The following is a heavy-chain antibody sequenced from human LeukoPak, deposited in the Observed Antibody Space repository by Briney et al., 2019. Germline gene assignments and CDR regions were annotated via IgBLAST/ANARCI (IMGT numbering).Heavy chain of an antibody. Sequence: GGSLRLSCAASGFTFSNYGMSWVRQAPGKGLEWVSAISHSGSDTYYADSVKGRFTISRDNSKNTLHLQMNSLRAEDTAVYYCAKKTVPTGWGQGTLVTVSS. D-gene: IGHD4-17*01. V-gene: IGHV3-23*01. CDR2: ISHSGSDT. J-gene: IGHJ4*02. CDR3: AKKTVPTG. CDR1: GFTFSNYG.